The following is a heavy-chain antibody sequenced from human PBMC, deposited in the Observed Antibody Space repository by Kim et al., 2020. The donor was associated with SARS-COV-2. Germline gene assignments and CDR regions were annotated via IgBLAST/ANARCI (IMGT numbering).Heavy chain of an antibody. D-gene: IGHD3-3*01. V-gene: IGHV6-1*01. CDR3: AREALRFLEWPYYYYYYGMDV. Sequence: SQTLSLTCAISGDSVSSNSAAWNWIRQSPSRGLEWLGRTYYRSKWYNDYAVSVKSRITINPDTSKNQFSLQLNSVTPEDTAVYYCAREALRFLEWPYYYYYYGMDVWGQGTTVTVSS. J-gene: IGHJ6*02. CDR2: TYYRSKWYN. CDR1: GDSVSSNSAA.